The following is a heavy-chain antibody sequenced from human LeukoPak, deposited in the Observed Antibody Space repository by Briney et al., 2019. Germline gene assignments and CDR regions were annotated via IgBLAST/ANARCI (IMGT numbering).Heavy chain of an antibody. D-gene: IGHD2-15*01. V-gene: IGHV5-51*01. J-gene: IGHJ4*02. Sequence: GESLKISCKASGYSFAKYWIGWVRQVPGKGLEWMAIIYPGDSDAKYSPSLQGQVTISVDKAISTVYLQWGSLKASDTAIYYCARLSGRVVCSAGSCYIDSWGQGTLVTVSS. CDR2: IYPGDSDA. CDR1: GYSFAKYW. CDR3: ARLSGRVVCSAGSCYIDS.